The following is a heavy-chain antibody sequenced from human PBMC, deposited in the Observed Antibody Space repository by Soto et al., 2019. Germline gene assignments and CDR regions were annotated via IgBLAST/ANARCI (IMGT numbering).Heavy chain of an antibody. V-gene: IGHV4-59*01. CDR1: GDSISNDY. CDR2: VFFSGST. CDR3: ARRLRFPDEVGYYLYAMDV. J-gene: IGHJ6*02. Sequence: SETLSLICTVSGDSISNDYWSWIRQPPGTGLEWIGHVFFSGSTHYNPSLKSRVNISVDRSKNHFFLRLTAVTAADTAVYYCARRLRFPDEVGYYLYAMDVWGQGPTVTVSS. D-gene: IGHD5-12*01.